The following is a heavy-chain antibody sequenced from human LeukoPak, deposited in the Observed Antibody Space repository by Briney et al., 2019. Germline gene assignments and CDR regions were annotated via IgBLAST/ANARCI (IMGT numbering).Heavy chain of an antibody. CDR3: ARGGGTISGVVDY. CDR1: GYTFTSYS. D-gene: IGHD3-3*01. V-gene: IGHV1-2*02. Sequence: ASVKVSCKASGYTFTSYSIHWVRQAPGQGLEWMGWFNPNSGGTNYAQKFQDRVTMTRDTSINTAYMELSRLRFDDTAVYYCARGGGTISGVVDYWGQGTLVTVSS. CDR2: FNPNSGGT. J-gene: IGHJ4*02.